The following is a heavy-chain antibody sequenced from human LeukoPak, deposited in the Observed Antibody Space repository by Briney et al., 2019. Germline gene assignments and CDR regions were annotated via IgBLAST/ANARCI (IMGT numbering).Heavy chain of an antibody. CDR3: ARDIVVVVDRNDAFDI. V-gene: IGHV1-18*01. Sequence: GASVNVSCKASGYTFTSYGISWVRQAPGQGLEWMGWISAYNGNTNYAQKLQGRVTMTTDTSTSTAYMELRSLRSDDTAVYYCARDIVVVVDRNDAFDIWGQGTMVTVSS. J-gene: IGHJ3*02. CDR1: GYTFTSYG. CDR2: ISAYNGNT. D-gene: IGHD2-15*01.